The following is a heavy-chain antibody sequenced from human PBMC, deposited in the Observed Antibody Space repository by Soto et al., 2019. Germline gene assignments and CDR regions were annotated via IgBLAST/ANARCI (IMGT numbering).Heavy chain of an antibody. CDR2: INPNSGGT. CDR1: GYTFTGYY. D-gene: IGHD3-10*01. Sequence: ASVKVSCKASGYTFTGYYIQWVRQAPGQGLEWMGWINPNSGGTNYAQKFQGWVTMTRDTSISTAYMELSRLKSDDTAVYYCARGDGSGPGNYYLGYSGQGTMITVSS. CDR3: ARGDGSGPGNYYLGY. J-gene: IGHJ4*02. V-gene: IGHV1-2*04.